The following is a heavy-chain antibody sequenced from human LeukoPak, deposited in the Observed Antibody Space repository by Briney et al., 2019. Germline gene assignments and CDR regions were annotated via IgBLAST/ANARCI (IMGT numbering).Heavy chain of an antibody. CDR2: LSWNSASL. J-gene: IGHJ3*02. V-gene: IGHV3-9*01. CDR3: AQGRGGSRKFDAFDI. Sequence: GGSLRLSCAASGFIFGEYAMHWVRQAPGKGLEWVSGLSWNSASLDYVDSVKGRFTISRDNAKNSLYLQMNSLRAEDTALYYCAQGRGGSRKFDAFDIWGQGTMVTVSS. CDR1: GFIFGEYA. D-gene: IGHD2-15*01.